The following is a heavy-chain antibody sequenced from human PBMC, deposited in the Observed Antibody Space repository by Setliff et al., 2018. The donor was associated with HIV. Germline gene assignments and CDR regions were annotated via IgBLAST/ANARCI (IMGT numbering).Heavy chain of an antibody. CDR2: ISIGSGGAF. V-gene: IGHV3-48*03. J-gene: IGHJ6*02. CDR3: ARDYLYYNLYNGSPVYGMDV. Sequence: PGGSLRLSCAASGFTFRNYKFNWVRQAPGRGLEWVSSISIGSGGAFDYADSVQGRFTISRDNSKNSLYLQMNSLRVEDTAVYYCARDYLYYNLYNGSPVYGMDVWGQGTTVTVS. D-gene: IGHD3-3*01. CDR1: GFTFRNYK.